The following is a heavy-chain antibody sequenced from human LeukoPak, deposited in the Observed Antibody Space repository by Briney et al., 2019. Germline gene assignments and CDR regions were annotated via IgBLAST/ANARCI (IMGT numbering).Heavy chain of an antibody. CDR3: ARVLRGDWYYFDY. CDR2: IYYSGST. Sequence: PSETLSLTCTVSGGSISSYYWSWIRQPPGKGLEWIGYIYYSGSTNYNPSLKSRVTISVDTSKNQFSLKLSSVTAADTAVYYCARVLRGDWYYFDYWGQGTLVTVSS. J-gene: IGHJ4*02. CDR1: GGSISSYY. V-gene: IGHV4-59*01. D-gene: IGHD2-21*02.